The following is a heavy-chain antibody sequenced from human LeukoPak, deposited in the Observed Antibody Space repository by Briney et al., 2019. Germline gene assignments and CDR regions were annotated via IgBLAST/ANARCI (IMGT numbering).Heavy chain of an antibody. V-gene: IGHV1-69*04. D-gene: IGHD3-22*01. CDR1: VGTFSSYA. CDR2: IIPILGIA. Sequence: ASVKASCKASVGTFSSYAISWLRQAPGQGLEWMGRIIPILGIANYAQKFQGRVTITADKSTSTAYMELSSLRSEDTAVYYCASAPTCNYYDSSGYYSDYWGQGTLVTVSS. CDR3: ASAPTCNYYDSSGYYSDY. J-gene: IGHJ4*02.